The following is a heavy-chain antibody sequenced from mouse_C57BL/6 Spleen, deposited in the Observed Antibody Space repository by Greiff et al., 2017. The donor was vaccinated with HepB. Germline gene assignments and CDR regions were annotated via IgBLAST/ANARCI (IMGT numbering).Heavy chain of an antibody. CDR3: ARRLYGSSLYYAMDD. D-gene: IGHD1-1*01. V-gene: IGHV1-50*01. CDR2: IDPSDSYT. J-gene: IGHJ4*01. Sequence: QVQLQQPGAELVKPGASVKLSCKASGYTFTSYWMQWVKQRPGQGLEWIGEIDPSDSYTNYKQKFKGKATLTVDTSSSTAYMQLSSLTSEDSAVYYCARRLYGSSLYYAMDDWGQGTSVTVSS. CDR1: GYTFTSYW.